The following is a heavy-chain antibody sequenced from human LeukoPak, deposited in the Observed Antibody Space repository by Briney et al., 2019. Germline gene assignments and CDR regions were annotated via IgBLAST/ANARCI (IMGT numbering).Heavy chain of an antibody. Sequence: GGSLRLSCAASGFTFSRYWMHWVRQAPGTGLVWVSRIHNDGSSTSYADSVKGRFTISRDNAKNTLYLQMNSLRAEDTAVYYCARGGQVTASFYYYYYLDVWGKGTTVTVSS. D-gene: IGHD2-15*01. CDR2: IHNDGSST. CDR3: ARGGQVTASFYYYYYLDV. V-gene: IGHV3-74*01. CDR1: GFTFSRYW. J-gene: IGHJ6*03.